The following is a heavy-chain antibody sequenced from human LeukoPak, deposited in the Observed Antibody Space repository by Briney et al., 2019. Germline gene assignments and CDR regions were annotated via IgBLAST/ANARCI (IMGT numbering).Heavy chain of an antibody. CDR2: LSQFFRTT. Sequence: SVKVSCKASGGSFRTYPISWVRQAPGQGLEWMGGLSQFFRTTNYTQKFQGRLTISTDESSTTAYMELTDLRSDDTAIYYCATSGSGRSWDWFAPWGQGTPLTVSS. CDR3: ATSGSGRSWDWFAP. CDR1: GGSFRTYP. J-gene: IGHJ5*02. V-gene: IGHV1-69*05. D-gene: IGHD3-10*01.